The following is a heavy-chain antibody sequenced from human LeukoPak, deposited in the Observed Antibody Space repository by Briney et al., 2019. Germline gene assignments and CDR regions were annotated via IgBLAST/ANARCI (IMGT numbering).Heavy chain of an antibody. CDR1: GGTFSSYA. Sequence: ASVKVSCKASGGTFSSYAISWVRQAPGQGLEWMGGIIPIFGTANYAQKFQGRVTITADESTSTAYMELSSLRSEDTAVYYCAREGRDYDFWSGYYPLYYFDYWGQGTLVTVSS. D-gene: IGHD3-3*01. CDR3: AREGRDYDFWSGYYPLYYFDY. J-gene: IGHJ4*02. CDR2: IIPIFGTA. V-gene: IGHV1-69*13.